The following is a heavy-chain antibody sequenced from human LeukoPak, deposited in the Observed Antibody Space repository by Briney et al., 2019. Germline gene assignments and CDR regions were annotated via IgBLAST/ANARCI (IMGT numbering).Heavy chain of an antibody. V-gene: IGHV1-2*02. CDR2: FNPKSGVT. D-gene: IGHD2/OR15-2a*01. J-gene: IGHJ5*02. Sequence: ASVKVSCTTSGYTFGDYYIHWLRQAPGQGLEWMGWFNPKSGVTNFAQYFQGRVTMTRDTSSTTVYMELDRLRSDDTAVYYCARPLGSLKEYWWFDPWGQGTLVTVSS. CDR1: GYTFGDYY. CDR3: ARPLGSLKEYWWFDP.